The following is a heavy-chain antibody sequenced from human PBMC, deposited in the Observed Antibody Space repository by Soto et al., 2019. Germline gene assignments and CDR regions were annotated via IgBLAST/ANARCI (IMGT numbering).Heavy chain of an antibody. Sequence: SQTLSLTCAISGDSVSSNSAAWNWIRQSPSRGLEWLGRTYYRSKWYNDYAVSVKSRITINPDTSKNQFSLQLTSVTPEDTAVYYCARGLWFGESNWFDPWGQGTLVTVSS. J-gene: IGHJ5*02. D-gene: IGHD3-10*01. CDR3: ARGLWFGESNWFDP. CDR2: TYYRSKWYN. CDR1: GDSVSSNSAA. V-gene: IGHV6-1*01.